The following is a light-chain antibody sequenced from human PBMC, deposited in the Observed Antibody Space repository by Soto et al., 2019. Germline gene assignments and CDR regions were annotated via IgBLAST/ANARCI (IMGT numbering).Light chain of an antibody. V-gene: IGLV1-40*01. CDR1: SSNIGAGYD. J-gene: IGLJ2*01. Sequence: QAVVTQPPSASGAPGQRVTNSCTGSSSNIGAGYDVHWYQQLPGRAPKLLIYGNTNRPSGVPDRFSGSKSGTSASLAITGLQAEDEADYYCLSFDSSLSVVFGGGTQLTVL. CDR3: LSFDSSLSVV. CDR2: GNT.